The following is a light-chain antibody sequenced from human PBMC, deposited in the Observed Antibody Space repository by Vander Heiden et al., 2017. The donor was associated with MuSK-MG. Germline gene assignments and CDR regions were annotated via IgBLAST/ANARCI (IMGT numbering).Light chain of an antibody. Sequence: YELTQPSSVSVSPGQTARITCSGDVLGRKYARWFQQKPGQAPLLLIYKDSERPAGIPERFSGSSSGTTITLTISGAQVEDEAEYYCYCATDNYLGLFGGGTKLTVL. J-gene: IGLJ2*01. CDR2: KDS. V-gene: IGLV3-27*01. CDR3: YCATDNYLGL. CDR1: VLGRKY.